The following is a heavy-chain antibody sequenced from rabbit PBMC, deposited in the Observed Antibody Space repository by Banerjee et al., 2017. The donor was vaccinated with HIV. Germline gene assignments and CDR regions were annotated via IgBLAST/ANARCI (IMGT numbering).Heavy chain of an antibody. J-gene: IGHJ4*01. Sequence: QEQLEESGGGLVQPEGSLTLTCKASGFDFSSNVMYWVRQAPGKGLEWIGCIYAGSSGSTYSASWAKGRFTISKPSSTTVTLQMTSLTAADTATYFCARDLAGVIGWNFDLWGPGTLVPVS. CDR2: IYAGSSGST. D-gene: IGHD4-1*01. CDR3: ARDLAGVIGWNFDL. V-gene: IGHV1S45*01. CDR1: GFDFSSNV.